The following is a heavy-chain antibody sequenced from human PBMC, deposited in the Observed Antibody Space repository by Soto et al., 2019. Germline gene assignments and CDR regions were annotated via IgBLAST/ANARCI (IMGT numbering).Heavy chain of an antibody. J-gene: IGHJ3*02. D-gene: IGHD2-2*01. Sequence: QVQLVQSGAEVKKPGASVKVSCKASGYTFTGYYMHWVRQAPGQGLEWMGWINPNSGGTNYAQKLQGWVTMTRDTSISTAYMELSRLRSDDTAVYYCARERRELGYCSSTSCYLAPNAFDIWGQGTMVTVSS. CDR2: INPNSGGT. CDR3: ARERRELGYCSSTSCYLAPNAFDI. V-gene: IGHV1-2*04. CDR1: GYTFTGYY.